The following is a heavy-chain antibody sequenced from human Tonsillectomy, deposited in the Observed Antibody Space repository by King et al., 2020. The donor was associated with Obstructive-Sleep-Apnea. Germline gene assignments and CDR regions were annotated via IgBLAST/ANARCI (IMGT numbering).Heavy chain of an antibody. J-gene: IGHJ4*02. CDR3: ARDVVMSYYFDH. CDR2: LNGDGSNT. V-gene: IGHV3-74*01. CDR1: GFTLSGTW. Sequence: VQLVESGGGLVQPGGSLRISCAASGFTLSGTWMHWVRQPPGKGLVWVSRLNGDGSNTTYADSVRGRFTISRDNASNTLYLQMNSLRAEDTAIYYCARDVVMSYYFDHWGEGTPVTVSS. D-gene: IGHD2-21*01.